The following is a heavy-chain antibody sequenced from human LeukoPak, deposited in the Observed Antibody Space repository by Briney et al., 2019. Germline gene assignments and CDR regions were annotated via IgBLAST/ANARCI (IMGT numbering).Heavy chain of an antibody. V-gene: IGHV4-34*01. Sequence: SETLSLTCAVYGGSFSGYYWSWIRQPPGKGLEWIGEINHSGSTNYNPSLKSRVTISVDTSKNQFSLKLSSVTAADTAVYYCARDPHSSSWYNYYYYGMDVWGQGTTVTVSS. CDR1: GGSFSGYY. J-gene: IGHJ6*02. CDR3: ARDPHSSSWYNYYYYGMDV. CDR2: INHSGST. D-gene: IGHD6-13*01.